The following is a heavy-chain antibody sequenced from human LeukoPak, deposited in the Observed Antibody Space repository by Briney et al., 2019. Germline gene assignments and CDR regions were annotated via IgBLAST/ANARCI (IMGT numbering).Heavy chain of an antibody. CDR2: IYYSGST. D-gene: IGHD3-3*01. V-gene: IGHV4-39*01. CDR1: GGSISSSSYY. CDR3: ARQLVHYDFWSGYSFGHFDY. Sequence: SETLSLTCTVSGGSISSSSYYWGWIRQPPGKGLEWIGSIYYSGSTYYNPSLKSRVTISVDTSKNQFSLKLSSVTAADTAVYYCARQLVHYDFWSGYSFGHFDYWGQGTLVTVSS. J-gene: IGHJ4*02.